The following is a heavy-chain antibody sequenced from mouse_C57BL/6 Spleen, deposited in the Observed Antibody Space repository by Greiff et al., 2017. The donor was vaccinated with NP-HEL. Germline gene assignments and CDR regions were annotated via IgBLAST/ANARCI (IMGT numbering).Heavy chain of an antibody. D-gene: IGHD1-1*01. CDR1: GFTFSDYG. CDR2: ISSGSSTI. Sequence: EVMLVESGGGLVKPGGSLKLSCAASGFTFSDYGMHWVRQAPEKGLEWVAYISSGSSTIYYADTVKGRCTISRDNAKNTLFLPMARLRSEDTAMYYCARRGTTVLYGYFDVWGTGTTVTVSS. V-gene: IGHV5-17*01. CDR3: ARRGTTVLYGYFDV. J-gene: IGHJ1*03.